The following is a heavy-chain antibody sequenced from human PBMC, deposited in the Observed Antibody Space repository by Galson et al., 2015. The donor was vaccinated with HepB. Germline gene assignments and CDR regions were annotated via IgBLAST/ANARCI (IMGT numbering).Heavy chain of an antibody. CDR3: ARYSSTMAFDV. D-gene: IGHD2-2*01. Sequence: SVKVSCKASGYTFTTYYMFWVRQAPGQGLEWMGMINPSGGSTSYSQKFQGTVTMTRDTSTSTVYLELSSLRSEDTAVYYCARYSSTMAFDVWGQGTLVTVSS. CDR1: GYTFTTYY. CDR2: INPSGGST. V-gene: IGHV1-46*01. J-gene: IGHJ4*03.